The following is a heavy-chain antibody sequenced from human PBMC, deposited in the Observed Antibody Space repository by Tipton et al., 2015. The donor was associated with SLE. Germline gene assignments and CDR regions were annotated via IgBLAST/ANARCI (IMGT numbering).Heavy chain of an antibody. J-gene: IGHJ5*02. Sequence: GSLRLSCAASGFTFSSYWMEWVRQAPGKGLVWVSRINRDGSSADYADSVKGRFTISRDNAKNTLYLQMYSLRAEDTAVYYCARDNWAAYARAFDPWGQGTLVTVSS. CDR2: INRDGSSA. CDR3: ARDNWAAYARAFDP. D-gene: IGHD3-16*01. V-gene: IGHV3-74*01. CDR1: GFTFSSYW.